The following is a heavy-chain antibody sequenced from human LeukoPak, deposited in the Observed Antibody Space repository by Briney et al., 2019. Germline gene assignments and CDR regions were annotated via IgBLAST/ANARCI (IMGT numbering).Heavy chain of an antibody. Sequence: PGGSLRLSCAASGFTFSSYGMHWVRQAPGKGLEWVAFIRYDGSNKYYADSVKGRFTISRDNSKNTLYLQMNSLRAEDTAVYYCAESRPIYCSSTSCYPAEFDYWGQGTLVTVSS. CDR3: AESRPIYCSSTSCYPAEFDY. D-gene: IGHD2-2*01. CDR2: IRYDGSNK. J-gene: IGHJ4*02. CDR1: GFTFSSYG. V-gene: IGHV3-30*02.